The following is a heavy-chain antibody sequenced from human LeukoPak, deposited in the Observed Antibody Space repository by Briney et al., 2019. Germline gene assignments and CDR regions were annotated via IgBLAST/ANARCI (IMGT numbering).Heavy chain of an antibody. J-gene: IGHJ3*02. CDR2: IYYSGSI. CDR1: GYSISSSNW. CDR3: ARKGPGTTDDAFDI. Sequence: PSDTLSLTSAVSGYSISSSNWWGWIRQPPGKGLEWIGYIYYSGSIYYNPSLKSRVTMSVDTSKNQFSLKLSSVTAVDTAVYYCARKGPGTTDDAFDIWGQGTMVTVSS. V-gene: IGHV4-28*05. D-gene: IGHD1-7*01.